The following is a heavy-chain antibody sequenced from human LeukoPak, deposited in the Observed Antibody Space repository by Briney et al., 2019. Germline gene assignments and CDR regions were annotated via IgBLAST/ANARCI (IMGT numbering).Heavy chain of an antibody. J-gene: IGHJ4*02. D-gene: IGHD6-19*01. V-gene: IGHV3-21*01. CDR2: ISTSSSYI. CDR3: ARSKVAGTSDY. Sequence: GGSLRLSCAASGFTFSSYNMNWVRQAPGKGLEWVSTISTSSSYIYYADSVKGRFTISRDNGKNSLYLQMSSLRAEDTAVYYCARSKVAGTSDYWGQGTLGAVSS. CDR1: GFTFSSYN.